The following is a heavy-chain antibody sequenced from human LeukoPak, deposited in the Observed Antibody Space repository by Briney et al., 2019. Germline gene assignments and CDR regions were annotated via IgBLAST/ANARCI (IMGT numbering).Heavy chain of an antibody. D-gene: IGHD2-2*01. J-gene: IGHJ4*02. CDR2: IYPGDSDS. CDR1: GYIFSNYW. CDR3: ARQGGYCSGTSCYIDY. V-gene: IGHV5-51*01. Sequence: GESLKISCRASGYIFSNYWIVWVRQMPGKGLEWMGIIYPGDSDSRYSPSFQGQVTMSADKSITTAYLKWSSLEASDTAMYYCARQGGYCSGTSCYIDYWGQGTLVTVPS.